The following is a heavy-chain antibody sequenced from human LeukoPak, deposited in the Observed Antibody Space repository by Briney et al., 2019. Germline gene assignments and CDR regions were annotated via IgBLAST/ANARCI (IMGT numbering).Heavy chain of an antibody. D-gene: IGHD3-16*01. V-gene: IGHV3-64D*06. J-gene: IGHJ4*02. CDR3: VKRGRTSDYAYDY. Sequence: GGSLRLSCAASGFTFSDYAMHWVRQAPGRGLQFVSAISSSGDYTSYSDSVKGRFTISRDNSKNTLHLQMSSLRPEDTAVYFCVKRGRTSDYAYDYWGQGSLVT. CDR1: GFTFSDYA. CDR2: ISSSGDYT.